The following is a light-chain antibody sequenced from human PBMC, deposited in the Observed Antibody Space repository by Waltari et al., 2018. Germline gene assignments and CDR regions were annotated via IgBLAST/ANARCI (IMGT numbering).Light chain of an antibody. CDR3: QQYGSSPHT. J-gene: IGKJ4*01. V-gene: IGKV3-20*01. CDR2: GAT. Sequence: EIVVTQSPGTLSLSPGERATLSCRASQSVSSSYLAWYQQKPGQAPRLLIYGATNRATGIPDRFSGSGSGTDFTLTISRLEPEDCAVYYCQQYGSSPHTFGGGTKVEIK. CDR1: QSVSSSY.